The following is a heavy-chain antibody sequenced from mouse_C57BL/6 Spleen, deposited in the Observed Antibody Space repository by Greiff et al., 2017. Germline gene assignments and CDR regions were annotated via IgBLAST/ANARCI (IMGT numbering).Heavy chain of an antibody. V-gene: IGHV1-61*01. CDR2: IYPSDSET. D-gene: IGHD2-2*01. CDR3: ARYGYDGAWFAY. Sequence: QVQLQQPGAELVRPGSSVKLSCKASGYTFTSYWMDWVKQRPGQGLEWIGNIYPSDSETHYNQKFKDKATLTVDKSSSTAYMQLSSLTSEGSAVYYCARYGYDGAWFAYWGQGTLVTVSA. CDR1: GYTFTSYW. J-gene: IGHJ3*01.